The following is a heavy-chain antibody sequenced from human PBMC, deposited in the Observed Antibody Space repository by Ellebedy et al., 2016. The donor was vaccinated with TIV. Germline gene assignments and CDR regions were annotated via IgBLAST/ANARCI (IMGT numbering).Heavy chain of an antibody. J-gene: IGHJ4*02. V-gene: IGHV3-13*01. D-gene: IGHD2-15*01. CDR1: GFTLGSFD. CDR3: ARGWSTPDY. Sequence: GESLKISCAVSGFTLGSFDIHWVRQATGKGLEWVSGITTAGDTYYRGSVKGRFTVSRENAKNSVYLQMNSLRAEDTAVYYCARGWSTPDYWGQGTLVTVSS. CDR2: ITTAGDT.